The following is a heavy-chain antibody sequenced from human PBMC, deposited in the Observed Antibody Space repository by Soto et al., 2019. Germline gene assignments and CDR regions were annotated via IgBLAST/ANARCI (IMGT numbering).Heavy chain of an antibody. CDR2: ISGSGDYT. Sequence: GGSLRLSCAASGFTFNTYAMTWVRQAPGKGLEWVSSISGSGDYTYYADSVKGRFTISRDNAKNTLYLQMNSLRAEDTAVYYCARDDYVLRFDPWGQGTLVTVSS. CDR1: GFTFNTYA. V-gene: IGHV3-23*01. D-gene: IGHD3-10*02. CDR3: ARDDYVLRFDP. J-gene: IGHJ5*02.